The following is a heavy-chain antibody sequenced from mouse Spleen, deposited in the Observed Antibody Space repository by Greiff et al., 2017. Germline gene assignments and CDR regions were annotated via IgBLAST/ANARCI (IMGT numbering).Heavy chain of an antibody. D-gene: IGHD2-3*01. CDR3: ARRRDGFHFDY. V-gene: IGHV5-17*01. CDR2: ISSGSSTI. J-gene: IGHJ2*01. Sequence: VHVKQSGGGLVKPGGSLKLSCAASGFTFSDYGMHWVRQAPEKGLEWVAYISSGSSTIYYADTVKGRFTISRDNAKNTLFLQMTSLRSEDTAMYYCARRRDGFHFDYWGQGTTLTVSS. CDR1: GFTFSDYG.